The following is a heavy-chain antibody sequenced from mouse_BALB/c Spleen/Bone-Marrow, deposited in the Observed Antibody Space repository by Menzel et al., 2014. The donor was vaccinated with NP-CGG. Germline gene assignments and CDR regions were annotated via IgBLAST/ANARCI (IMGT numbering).Heavy chain of an antibody. V-gene: IGHV4-1*02. J-gene: IGHJ1*01. CDR3: ARPGYYGYQGV. CDR2: INTDSSTI. Sequence: EVTLQESGGGLVQPGGSLILFCAASVFDFSRYWMTWVRPAPGTGLEWIGEINTDSSTINYTPSLKDKFIISRDNAKNTLYLQMSKVRSEDTALYYCARPGYYGYQGVWGAGTTVTVSS. D-gene: IGHD1-2*01. CDR1: VFDFSRYW.